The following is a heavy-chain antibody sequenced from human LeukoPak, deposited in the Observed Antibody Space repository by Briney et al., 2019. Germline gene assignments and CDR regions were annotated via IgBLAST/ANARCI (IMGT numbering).Heavy chain of an antibody. CDR2: IRYDGSNK. Sequence: GGSLRLSCAASGFTFSSYGMHWVRQAPGKGLEWVAFIRYDGSNKYYADSVKGRFTISRDNSKNTLYLQMNSLRAEDTAVYYCAKTYYRGYALSYYYYMDVWGKGTTVTISS. V-gene: IGHV3-30*02. CDR3: AKTYYRGYALSYYYYMDV. CDR1: GFTFSSYG. D-gene: IGHD5-12*01. J-gene: IGHJ6*03.